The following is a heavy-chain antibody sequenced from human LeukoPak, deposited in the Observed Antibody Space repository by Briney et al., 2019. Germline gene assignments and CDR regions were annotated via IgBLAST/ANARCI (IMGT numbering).Heavy chain of an antibody. J-gene: IGHJ5*01. V-gene: IGHV3-74*01. CDR2: INTDGTTT. CDR1: RFNFSSYW. D-gene: IGHD6-13*01. Sequence: GGSLRLSCVASRFNFSSYWMPWVRQAPGKGLVWVSRINTDGTTTTYADSVKGRFTISRDNSKNTLYLEMNSLRVEDTALYFCARVGHGSSWFDSWGQGTLITVSS. CDR3: ARVGHGSSWFDS.